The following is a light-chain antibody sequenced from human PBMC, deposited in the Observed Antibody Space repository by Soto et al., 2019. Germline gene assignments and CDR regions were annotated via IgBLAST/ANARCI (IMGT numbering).Light chain of an antibody. J-gene: IGKJ4*01. CDR3: QQYSDWPLT. V-gene: IGKV3D-15*01. CDR2: GAS. CDR1: HSVNSN. Sequence: EIVMTQSPASLSVSPGERATLSYRASHSVNSNFAWYQQKPGQAPRLLIYGASTRATGVPARFSGSGSGTDFTLTISSLQSEDFAVYFCQQYSDWPLTFGGGTKVEIK.